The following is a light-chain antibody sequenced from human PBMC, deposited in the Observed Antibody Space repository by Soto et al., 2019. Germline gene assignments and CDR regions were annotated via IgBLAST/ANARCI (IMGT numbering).Light chain of an antibody. CDR1: QSVSSSY. Sequence: EIVLRQSPGTLSLSPGERATLSCGASQSVSSSYLAWYQQKPGQAPRLLIYGASSRATGIPDRFSGSGSGTEFTLTISSLQSEDFAVYYCQQYNNWPRTFGQGTKVDIK. CDR3: QQYNNWPRT. CDR2: GAS. J-gene: IGKJ1*01. V-gene: IGKV3-20*01.